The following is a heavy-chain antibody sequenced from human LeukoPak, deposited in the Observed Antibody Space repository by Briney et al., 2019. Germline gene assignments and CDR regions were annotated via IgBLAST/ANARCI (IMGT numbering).Heavy chain of an antibody. CDR3: ARDFDQYSGRFGGFGHDF. CDR1: GYTFTSSG. D-gene: IGHD1-26*01. Sequence: ASVKVSCKPSGYTFTSSGISWMRQAPGQGLEWMGWISAYNGNTNYAQRLQGRVTMTTDTSTSTAYMELRSLRSDDTAVYYCARDFDQYSGRFGGFGHDFWGQGTLVTVSS. J-gene: IGHJ4*02. CDR2: ISAYNGNT. V-gene: IGHV1-18*01.